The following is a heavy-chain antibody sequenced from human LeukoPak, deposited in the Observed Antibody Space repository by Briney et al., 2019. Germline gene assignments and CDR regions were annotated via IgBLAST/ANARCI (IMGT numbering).Heavy chain of an antibody. CDR2: ISGSGGST. V-gene: IGHV3-23*01. J-gene: IGHJ4*02. D-gene: IGHD3-22*01. Sequence: GGSLRLSCAASGFTFSSYAMSWVRQAPGKGLEWVSAISGSGGSTYYADSVKGRFTISRDNSKNTLYQQMNSLRAEDTAVYYCAKSLYDSSGYYYGILGAPFDYWGQGTLVTVSS. CDR1: GFTFSSYA. CDR3: AKSLYDSSGYYYGILGAPFDY.